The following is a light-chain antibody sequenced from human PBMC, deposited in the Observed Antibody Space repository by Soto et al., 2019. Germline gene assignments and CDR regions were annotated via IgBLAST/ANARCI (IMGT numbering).Light chain of an antibody. CDR3: QSADSSGTYSV. CDR2: KDS. V-gene: IGLV3-25*03. J-gene: IGLJ7*01. CDR1: ALPKQY. Sequence: SYELTQPPSVSASPGQTARITCSGDALPKQYAYWYQQKPGQAPVLVIYKDSERPSGIPERFSGSSSGTTVTLTISGVQAEDEADYYCQSADSSGTYSVFGGGTQLTVL.